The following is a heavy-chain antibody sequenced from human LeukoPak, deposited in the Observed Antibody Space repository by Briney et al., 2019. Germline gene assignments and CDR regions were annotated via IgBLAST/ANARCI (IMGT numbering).Heavy chain of an antibody. V-gene: IGHV3-66*02. CDR1: GFTVNSNY. J-gene: IGHJ6*02. CDR3: ARGFGKVAANVFGGYTMDV. D-gene: IGHD6-6*01. CDR2: IYTGGST. Sequence: GVSLRLSCAASGFTVNSNYMSWVRQAPGKGLERVSVIYTGGSTYYADSVKGRFTISRDNSKNTLYLQMNSLRPEDTAVYYCARGFGKVAANVFGGYTMDVRGQGTTVTVSS.